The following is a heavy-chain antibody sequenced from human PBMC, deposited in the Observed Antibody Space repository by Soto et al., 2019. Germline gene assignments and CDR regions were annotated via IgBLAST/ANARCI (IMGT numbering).Heavy chain of an antibody. CDR1: GFSFNTYV. CDR3: AKGLALMADH. CDR2: ILDDGSKE. Sequence: GGSLRLSCTDSGFSFNTYVMDWVRQAPGKGLEWVARILDDGSKEYYADPVKGRFTISRDNSKNTLYLQMDRLRVEDTAVYFCAKGLALMADHWGQGTPVTVSS. D-gene: IGHD2-21*01. V-gene: IGHV3-30*18. J-gene: IGHJ4*02.